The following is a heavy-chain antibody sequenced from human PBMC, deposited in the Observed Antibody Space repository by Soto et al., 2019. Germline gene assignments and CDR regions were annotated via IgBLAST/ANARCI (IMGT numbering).Heavy chain of an antibody. J-gene: IGHJ6*02. V-gene: IGHV5-51*01. D-gene: IGHD6-19*01. CDR1: GYSFTSYW. CDR2: IYPGDSDT. Sequence: GESLKISCKGSGYSFTSYWIGWVRQMPGKGLECMVIIYPGDSDTRYSPSFQGQVTISADKSVSTAYLQWSSLKASDTAMYYCARQTIAVAGTSTYYGMDVWGQGTTVTVSS. CDR3: ARQTIAVAGTSTYYGMDV.